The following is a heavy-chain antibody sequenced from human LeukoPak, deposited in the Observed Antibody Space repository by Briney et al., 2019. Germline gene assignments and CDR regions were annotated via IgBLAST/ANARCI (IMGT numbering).Heavy chain of an antibody. CDR2: IYYGVKT. Sequence: PSETLSLTCTVSGRSISSSYCGSTRQPPGKWREWNVYIYYGVKTNYNPSRKSPLTTSADTSKNQYSLKLSSVTAADTAVYYCARDTEFSLWGQGTLVTVS. D-gene: IGHD3-10*01. CDR3: ARDTEFSL. J-gene: IGHJ4*02. CDR1: GRSISSSY. V-gene: IGHV4-59*01.